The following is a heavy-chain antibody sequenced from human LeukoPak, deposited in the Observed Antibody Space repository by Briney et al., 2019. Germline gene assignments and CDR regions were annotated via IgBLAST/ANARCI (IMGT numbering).Heavy chain of an antibody. CDR1: GGTFSSYA. J-gene: IGHJ4*02. CDR3: ARVKIPFGGVTVLGGGDY. V-gene: IGHV1-18*01. CDR2: ISVYNGNT. D-gene: IGHD3-16*02. Sequence: ASVKVSCKASGGTFSSYAISWVRQAPGQGLEWMGWISVYNGNTKYAQKLQDRVTLTTDTSTSTAYMELRSLRSADTAVYYCARVKIPFGGVTVLGGGDYWGQGTPVIVSS.